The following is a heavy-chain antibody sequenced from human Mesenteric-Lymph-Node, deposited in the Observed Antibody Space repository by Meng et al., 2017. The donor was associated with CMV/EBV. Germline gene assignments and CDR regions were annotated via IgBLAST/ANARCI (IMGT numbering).Heavy chain of an antibody. V-gene: IGHV4-34*01. CDR1: GGSFSGYY. D-gene: IGHD4-23*01. J-gene: IGHJ4*02. Sequence: QVQLQQWGAGVLKPSETLSLACAAVGGSFSGYYWSWIRQPPGKGLEWIGEINHSGSTNYNPSLKSRVTISVDTSKNQFSLKLSSVTAADTAVYYCARHQRWLKSEGGFNYWGQGTLVTVSS. CDR2: INHSGST. CDR3: ARHQRWLKSEGGFNY.